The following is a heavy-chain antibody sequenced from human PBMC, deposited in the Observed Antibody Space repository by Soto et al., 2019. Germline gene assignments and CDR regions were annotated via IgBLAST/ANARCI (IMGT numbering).Heavy chain of an antibody. D-gene: IGHD2-2*01. CDR1: GGSISSGDYY. CDR2: IYYSGST. CDR3: ARDGVPAAYYYYGMDV. Sequence: TLSLTCTVSGGSISSGDYYWSWIRQPPGKGLEWIGYIYYSGSTYYNPSLKSRVTISVDTSKNQFSLKLSSVTAADTAVYYCARDGVPAAYYYYGMDVWGQGTTVTVSS. V-gene: IGHV4-30-4*01. J-gene: IGHJ6*02.